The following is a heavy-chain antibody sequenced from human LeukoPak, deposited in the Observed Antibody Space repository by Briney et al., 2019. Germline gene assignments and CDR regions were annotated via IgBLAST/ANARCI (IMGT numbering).Heavy chain of an antibody. CDR1: VGTFSSYA. Sequence: WASVKVSCKASVGTFSSYAISWVRQAPGQGLEWMGGFDPEDGETIYAQKFEGSVPVTEDTSTHTAYMEVSSLRSEDTAVYYCATGRTCQGGGYSYGPCQYTIRRQTPFDYWGQGTLVTVSS. CDR2: FDPEDGET. D-gene: IGHD5-18*01. CDR3: ATGRTCQGGGYSYGPCQYTIRRQTPFDY. J-gene: IGHJ4*02. V-gene: IGHV1-24*01.